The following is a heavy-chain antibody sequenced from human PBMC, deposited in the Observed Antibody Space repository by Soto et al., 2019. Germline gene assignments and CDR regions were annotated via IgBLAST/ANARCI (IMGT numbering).Heavy chain of an antibody. CDR3: AASHHIVGATCFDY. CDR1: GFTFTSSA. Sequence: VASVKVSCKASGFTFTSSAVQWVRQARGQRLEWIGWIVVGSGNTNYAQKFQERVTITRDMSTSTAYMELSSLRSEDTAVYYCAASHHIVGATCFDYWGQGTLVTVSS. V-gene: IGHV1-58*01. D-gene: IGHD1-26*01. CDR2: IVVGSGNT. J-gene: IGHJ4*02.